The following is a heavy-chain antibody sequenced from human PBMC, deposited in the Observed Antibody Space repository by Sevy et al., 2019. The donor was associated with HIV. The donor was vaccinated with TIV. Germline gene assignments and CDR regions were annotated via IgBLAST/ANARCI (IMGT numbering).Heavy chain of an antibody. Sequence: ASAKVSCKASGGTFSSYAINWVRQAPGQGLEWMGRIIPILGIANYAQKFQGRVTITADKSTSTAYMELSSLRSEDTAVYYCASEGIVGAPLRLSDNWFDPWGQGTLVTVSS. CDR1: GGTFSSYA. V-gene: IGHV1-69*04. D-gene: IGHD1-26*01. J-gene: IGHJ5*02. CDR3: ASEGIVGAPLRLSDNWFDP. CDR2: IIPILGIA.